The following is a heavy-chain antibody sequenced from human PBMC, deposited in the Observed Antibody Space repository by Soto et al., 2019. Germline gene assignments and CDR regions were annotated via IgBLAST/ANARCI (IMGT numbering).Heavy chain of an antibody. J-gene: IGHJ4*02. Sequence: QVQLQQWGAGLLKPSETLSLTCAVYGGSFSGYYWTWIRQPPGTGLEWIGEINHSGSTNYNPSLKPRVPISVDTSKNQFSLKLTSVTAADTAVYYCARDKMTGLFDYWGQGTLVTVSS. D-gene: IGHD3-9*01. CDR1: GGSFSGYY. V-gene: IGHV4-34*01. CDR3: ARDKMTGLFDY. CDR2: INHSGST.